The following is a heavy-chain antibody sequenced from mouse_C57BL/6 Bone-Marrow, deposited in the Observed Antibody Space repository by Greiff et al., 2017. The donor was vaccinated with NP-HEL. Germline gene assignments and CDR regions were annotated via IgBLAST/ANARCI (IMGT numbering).Heavy chain of an antibody. Sequence: VQLQQSGPELVKPGASVKISCKASGYTFTDYYMNWVKQSHGQSLEWIGDINPNNGGTSYNQKFKGKATLTVDKSSSTAYMELRRLTSEDSAVCYCASAAWFAYWGQGTLVTVSA. CDR3: ASAAWFAY. CDR2: INPNNGGT. V-gene: IGHV1-26*01. J-gene: IGHJ3*01. CDR1: GYTFTDYY.